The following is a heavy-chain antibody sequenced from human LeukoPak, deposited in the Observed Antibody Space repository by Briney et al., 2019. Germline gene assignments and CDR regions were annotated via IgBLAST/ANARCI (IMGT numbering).Heavy chain of an antibody. Sequence: PGGSLTLSCAASGFTFTNYWMTWVRQVPGRGLEWVANIHKDGSKRYYVDSVKGRFTISRGNAKNSLYLQLSSLRVEDTVVYYCARVGACELQRVFEYWGQGTLVTV. D-gene: IGHD1-26*01. J-gene: IGHJ4*02. V-gene: IGHV3-7*01. CDR2: IHKDGSKR. CDR1: GFTFTNYW. CDR3: ARVGACELQRVFEY.